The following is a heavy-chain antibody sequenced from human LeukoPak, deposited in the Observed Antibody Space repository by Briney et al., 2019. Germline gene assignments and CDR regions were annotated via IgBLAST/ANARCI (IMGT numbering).Heavy chain of an antibody. D-gene: IGHD6-19*01. Sequence: AGGSLRLSCAASGFTFSSYAMSWVRQAPGKGLEWVSGISGSGDSTYYADSVKGRFTISRDNSKNALYLQMNSLRAEDTAVYYCAREQWLASWACWFDPWGQGTLVTVSS. J-gene: IGHJ5*02. CDR2: ISGSGDST. V-gene: IGHV3-23*01. CDR3: AREQWLASWACWFDP. CDR1: GFTFSSYA.